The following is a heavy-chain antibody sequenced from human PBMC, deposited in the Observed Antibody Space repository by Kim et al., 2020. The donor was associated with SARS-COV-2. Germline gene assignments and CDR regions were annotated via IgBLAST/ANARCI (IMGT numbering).Heavy chain of an antibody. J-gene: IGHJ6*02. D-gene: IGHD1-7*01. CDR3: ARDGIVTGTTSPLYGMDV. Sequence: QGRVTITADESASTAYMKLSSLRSEDTAVYYCARDGIVTGTTSPLYGMDVWGQGTTVTVSS. V-gene: IGHV1-69*01.